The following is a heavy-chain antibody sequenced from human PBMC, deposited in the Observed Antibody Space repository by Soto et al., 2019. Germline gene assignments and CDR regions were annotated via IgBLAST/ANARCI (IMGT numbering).Heavy chain of an antibody. D-gene: IGHD3-22*01. J-gene: IGHJ6*02. CDR3: ARGKYYYDSSGLYYYYYGMDV. CDR1: GFTFSSYW. V-gene: IGHV3-7*03. Sequence: GGSLRLSCAASGFTFSSYWMSWVRQAPGKGLEWVANIKQDGSEKYYVDSMKGRFTISRDNAKNSLYLQMNSLRAEDTAVYYCARGKYYYDSSGLYYYYYGMDVWGQGTTVTVSS. CDR2: IKQDGSEK.